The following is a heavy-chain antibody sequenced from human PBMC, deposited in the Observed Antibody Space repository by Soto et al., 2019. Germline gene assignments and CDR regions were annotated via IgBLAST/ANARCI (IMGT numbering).Heavy chain of an antibody. J-gene: IGHJ4*02. CDR3: AKSRLGVAEDFDS. CDR1: GFTFTTYG. D-gene: IGHD6-19*01. CDR2: ISYDGINA. V-gene: IGHV3-30*18. Sequence: QVQFVESGGGVVQPGRSLRLSCAASGFTFTTYGMHWVRQAPGKGPVWVTAISYDGINAYYADSVRGRFTISRENSRNTVYLQMTSLRPEDTAVYYCAKSRLGVAEDFDSGGQGPLVTVSS.